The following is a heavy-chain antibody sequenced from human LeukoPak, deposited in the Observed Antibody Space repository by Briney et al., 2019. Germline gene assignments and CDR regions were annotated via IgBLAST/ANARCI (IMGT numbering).Heavy chain of an antibody. J-gene: IGHJ4*02. D-gene: IGHD6-13*01. CDR3: ASSVFVRIAAAGTPRDY. Sequence: GGSLRLSCAAAGFTFTFSTSGMHWVRQAPGKGLEWVAFIQYDDSEKSYADAVKGRCTTSRDNSKNTVYLQMNSLRAEDTAVYYSASSVFVRIAAAGTPRDYWGQGTLVTVSS. CDR1: GFTFTFSTSG. CDR2: IQYDDSEK. V-gene: IGHV3-30*02.